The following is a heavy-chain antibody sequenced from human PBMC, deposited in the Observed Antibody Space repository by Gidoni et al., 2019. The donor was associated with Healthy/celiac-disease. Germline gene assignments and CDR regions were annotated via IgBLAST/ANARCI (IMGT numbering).Heavy chain of an antibody. CDR3: ARILNSGYGDY. CDR1: GFTFSSYA. V-gene: IGHV3-30*04. CDR2: ISYDGSNK. Sequence: QVQLVESGGGVVQPGRSLRPSCAASGFTFSSYAMHWVRQAPGKGLEWVAVISYDGSNKYYADSVKGRFTISRDNSKNTLYLQMNSLRAEDTAVYYCARILNSGYGDYWGQGTLVTVSS. J-gene: IGHJ4*02. D-gene: IGHD5-12*01.